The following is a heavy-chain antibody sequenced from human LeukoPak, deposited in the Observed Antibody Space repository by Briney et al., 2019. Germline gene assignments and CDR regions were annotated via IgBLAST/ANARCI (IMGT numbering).Heavy chain of an antibody. CDR2: ISRNSGSI. Sequence: GGSLRLSCAASGFTFDDYAMHWVRQAPGKGLEWVSGISRNSGSIGYADSVKGRFTISRDNAKNSLYLQMNSLRAEDTALYYCARGVPAAISNWYFDLWGRGTLVTVSS. CDR1: GFTFDDYA. J-gene: IGHJ2*01. V-gene: IGHV3-9*01. CDR3: ARGVPAAISNWYFDL. D-gene: IGHD2-2*01.